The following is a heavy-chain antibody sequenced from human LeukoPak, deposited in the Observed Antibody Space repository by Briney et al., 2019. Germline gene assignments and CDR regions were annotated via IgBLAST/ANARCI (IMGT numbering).Heavy chain of an antibody. CDR1: GGSFSGYY. Sequence: PSETLSLTCAVYGGSFSGYYWSWIRQPPGKGLEWIGEINHSGGTNYNPSLKSRVTISVDTSKNQFSLKLSSVTAADTAVYYCASLYDYVWGSYRLGEFDYWGQGTLVTVSS. J-gene: IGHJ4*02. CDR2: INHSGGT. V-gene: IGHV4-34*01. CDR3: ASLYDYVWGSYRLGEFDY. D-gene: IGHD3-16*02.